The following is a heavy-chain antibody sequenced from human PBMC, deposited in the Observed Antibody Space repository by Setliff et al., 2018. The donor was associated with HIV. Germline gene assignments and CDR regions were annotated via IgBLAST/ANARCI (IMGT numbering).Heavy chain of an antibody. CDR1: GFTFSSYW. D-gene: IGHD1-20*01. Sequence: GGSLRLSCAASGFTFSSYWMHWVRQAPGKGLVWVSRIKSDGSSTSYADSVKGRFTISGDNAKNILYLQMNSPRAPDTAVYYCARGRYDWNAVMDVWGKGTTVTVSS. J-gene: IGHJ6*03. CDR3: ARGRYDWNAVMDV. CDR2: IKSDGSST. V-gene: IGHV3-74*01.